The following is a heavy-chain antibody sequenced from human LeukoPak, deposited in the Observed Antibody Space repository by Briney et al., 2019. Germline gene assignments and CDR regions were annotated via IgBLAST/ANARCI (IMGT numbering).Heavy chain of an antibody. J-gene: IGHJ3*02. V-gene: IGHV3-7*01. CDR3: AAQYCSSSSCYKRQDAFDI. Sequence: PGGSLRLSCAASGFTFSSYWMNWVRQAPGKGLEWVANIKQDGSEKYYVDSVKGRFTISRDNAKNSLYLQMNSLRAEDTAVYYCAAQYCSSSSCYKRQDAFDIWGQGTMVTVSS. D-gene: IGHD2-2*02. CDR2: IKQDGSEK. CDR1: GFTFSSYW.